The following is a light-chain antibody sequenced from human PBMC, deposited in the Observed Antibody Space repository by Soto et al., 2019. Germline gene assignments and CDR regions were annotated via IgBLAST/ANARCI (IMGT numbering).Light chain of an antibody. V-gene: IGLV2-14*01. J-gene: IGLJ2*01. CDR1: SSDVGGYNY. Sequence: QSALTQPASVSGSPGQSITISCTGTSSDVGGYNYVSWYQQHPGKAPKLLIYEVNNRPSGVSNRFSGSKSGNTASLTIAGLPAEEADYYSCNSYTSSSPRVFGGGTKVTVL. CDR2: EVN. CDR3: NSYTSSSPRV.